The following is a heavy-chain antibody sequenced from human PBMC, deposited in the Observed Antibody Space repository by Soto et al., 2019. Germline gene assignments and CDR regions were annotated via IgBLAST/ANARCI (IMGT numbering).Heavy chain of an antibody. Sequence: ASVKVSCKASGYTFTSYGISWVRQAPGQGLEWMGWISAYNGNTNYAQKLQGRVTMTSDTSTSTAYMELRSLRFDYTAVYYCARVAAPEHGMDVWDQGTTVTVSS. J-gene: IGHJ6*02. CDR3: ARVAAPEHGMDV. CDR2: ISAYNGNT. CDR1: GYTFTSYG. D-gene: IGHD6-6*01. V-gene: IGHV1-18*01.